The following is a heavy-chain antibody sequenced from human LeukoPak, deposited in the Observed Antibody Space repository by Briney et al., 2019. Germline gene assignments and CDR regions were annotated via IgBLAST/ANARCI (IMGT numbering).Heavy chain of an antibody. Sequence: SQTLSLTCAISGDSVSSNSAAWNWIRQSPSRGLEWLGRTYYRSEWYNNYALSVKSRMTVNPDTSKNQISLQLNSVTPEDTAVYYCARESAGTYYFDYWGQGALVTVSS. J-gene: IGHJ4*02. D-gene: IGHD6-19*01. CDR3: ARESAGTYYFDY. CDR2: TYYRSEWYN. V-gene: IGHV6-1*01. CDR1: GDSVSSNSAA.